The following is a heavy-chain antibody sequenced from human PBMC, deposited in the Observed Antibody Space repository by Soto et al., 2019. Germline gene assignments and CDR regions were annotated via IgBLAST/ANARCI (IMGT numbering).Heavy chain of an antibody. CDR3: ARDRQQINWFDP. D-gene: IGHD6-13*01. CDR2: INAGNGNT. J-gene: IGHJ5*02. V-gene: IGHV1-3*01. CDR1: GYTFTSYA. Sequence: ASVKVSCKASGYTFTSYAMHWVRQAPGQRLEWMGWINAGNGNTKYSQKFQGRVTITRDTSASTAYMELSSLRSEDTAVYYCARDRQQINWFDPWGQGTLVTVSS.